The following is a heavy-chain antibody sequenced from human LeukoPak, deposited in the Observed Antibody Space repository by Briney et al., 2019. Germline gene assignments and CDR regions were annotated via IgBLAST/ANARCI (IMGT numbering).Heavy chain of an antibody. V-gene: IGHV5-51*01. CDR2: IYPRDSDT. Sequence: GESLKISCKGSGYSFAFYWIGWVRQMPGKGLEWMGVIYPRDSDTRHSPSFQGQVTLSVDKSINTAYLQWRSLKASDTAMYYCARQDGDGFYYFGYWGQGTLVTVSS. J-gene: IGHJ4*02. D-gene: IGHD2-21*02. CDR3: ARQDGDGFYYFGY. CDR1: GYSFAFYW.